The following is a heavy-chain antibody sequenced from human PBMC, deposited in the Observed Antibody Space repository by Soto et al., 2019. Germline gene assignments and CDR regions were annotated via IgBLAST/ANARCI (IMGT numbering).Heavy chain of an antibody. V-gene: IGHV1-18*04. J-gene: IGHJ3*02. CDR1: GFSFTSYG. CDR2: ISAYSGNA. CDR3: ARRGSATFYEAFNI. Sequence: QAQLVQSGAEVKKPGASVKVSCKASGFSFTSYGFSWVRQAPGQGLELMGWISAYSGNAKYEEKIQDRVTMTTDTDTRTVYMEVKRMRSDYTAVDDCARRGSATFYEAFNIWGDGTMVTVSS. D-gene: IGHD3-10*01.